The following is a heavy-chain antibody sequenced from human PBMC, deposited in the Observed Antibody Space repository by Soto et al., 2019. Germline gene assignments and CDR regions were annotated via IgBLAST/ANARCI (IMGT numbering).Heavy chain of an antibody. J-gene: IGHJ5*02. CDR3: ARDQEGITMIVGGT. Sequence: QVQLVQSGAEVKKPGASVKVSCKASGDIFTSYGISWVRQAPGQGLEWMGWISAYNGNTNYAQKFQGRVTMTTDTSTSTAYMELRSLRSDDTAVYYCARDQEGITMIVGGTWGQGTLATVSS. V-gene: IGHV1-18*01. D-gene: IGHD3-22*01. CDR2: ISAYNGNT. CDR1: GDIFTSYG.